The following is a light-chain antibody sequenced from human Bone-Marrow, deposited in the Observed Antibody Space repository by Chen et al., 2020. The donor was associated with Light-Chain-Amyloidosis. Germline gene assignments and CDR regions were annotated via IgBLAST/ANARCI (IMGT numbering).Light chain of an antibody. CDR1: DLPTKY. CDR3: QSADSSGTYEVI. V-gene: IGLV3-25*03. J-gene: IGLJ2*01. Sequence: SYELTQPPSVSVSPGQTARITCSGDDLPTKYAYWYQQKPGQAPVLVIHRGTERTSGMSERFSGSSSGTTATLTISGVQAEDEADYHCQSADSSGTYEVIFGGGTKLTVL. CDR2: RGT.